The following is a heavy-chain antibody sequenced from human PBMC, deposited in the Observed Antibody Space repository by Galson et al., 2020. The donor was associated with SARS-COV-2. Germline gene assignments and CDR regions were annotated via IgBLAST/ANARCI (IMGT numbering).Heavy chain of an antibody. CDR1: GFTFHDYA. Sequence: GGSLRLSCAASGFTFHDYAMHWVRQGTGKGLEWVSGISWNSGVIDYADSVKGRFTIARDNAENSLYLQMNSLRAEDTALYYCVKDLYSGNHEICRTFDFGGRGTRVTGSS. J-gene: IGHJ3*01. CDR3: VKDLYSGNHEICRTFDF. D-gene: IGHD1-26*01. V-gene: IGHV3-9*01. CDR2: ISWNSGVI.